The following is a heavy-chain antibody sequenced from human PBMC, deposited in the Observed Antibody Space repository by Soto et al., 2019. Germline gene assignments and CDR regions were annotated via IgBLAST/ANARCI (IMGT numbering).Heavy chain of an antibody. CDR1: GGAIDNTMYY. J-gene: IGHJ5*02. CDR3: ARQSSLMATLIKWFDP. CDR2: VYFSGAT. V-gene: IGHV4-39*01. D-gene: IGHD1-1*01. Sequence: PSETLSLTCTVSGGAIDNTMYYWAWLRQPPGKGPEWVGSVYFSGATFYKPSLKSRVTISMEKSKNEISLELRSVTAADTAVYFCARQSSLMATLIKWFDPWGQGTQVTVSS.